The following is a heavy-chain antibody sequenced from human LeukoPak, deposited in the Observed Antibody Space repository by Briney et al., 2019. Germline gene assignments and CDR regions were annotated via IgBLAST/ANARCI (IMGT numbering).Heavy chain of an antibody. CDR2: IYSGST. Sequence: GGSLRLSCTVSGFTVSSNSMSWVRQAPGKGLEWVSFIYSGSTHYSYSVKGRFTISRDNSKNNLYLQMNSLRAEDTAVYYCARRAGAYSHPYDYWGQGTLVTVSS. V-gene: IGHV3-53*01. J-gene: IGHJ4*02. CDR3: ARRAGAYSHPYDY. CDR1: GFTVSSNS. D-gene: IGHD4/OR15-4a*01.